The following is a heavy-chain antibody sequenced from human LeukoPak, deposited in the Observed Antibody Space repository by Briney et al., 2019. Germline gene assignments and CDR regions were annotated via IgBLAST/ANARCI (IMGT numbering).Heavy chain of an antibody. J-gene: IGHJ4*02. CDR1: GGSISNYY. Sequence: SETLSLTCTVFGGSISNYYWSWIRQPPGKGLEWIGYIYYSGSTDYNPSLKSRVSISVDTSKNQFSLKLSSVTATDTAVYHCARKAPEGAFDYWGQGTLVTVSS. CDR2: IYYSGST. CDR3: ARKAPEGAFDY. V-gene: IGHV4-59*08.